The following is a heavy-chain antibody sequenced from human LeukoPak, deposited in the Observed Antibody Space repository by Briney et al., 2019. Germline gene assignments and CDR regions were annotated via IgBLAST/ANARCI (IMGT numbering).Heavy chain of an antibody. J-gene: IGHJ4*02. Sequence: GGSLRLPCAASGFTFSSYWMSWVRQAPGMGLEWVANIKQDGSEKNYVDSVKGRFTISRDNAKNSLYLQMNSLRDEDTAVYYCASSGSYRFDYWGQGTLVTVSS. CDR1: GFTFSSYW. V-gene: IGHV3-7*01. CDR3: ASSGSYRFDY. D-gene: IGHD1-26*01. CDR2: IKQDGSEK.